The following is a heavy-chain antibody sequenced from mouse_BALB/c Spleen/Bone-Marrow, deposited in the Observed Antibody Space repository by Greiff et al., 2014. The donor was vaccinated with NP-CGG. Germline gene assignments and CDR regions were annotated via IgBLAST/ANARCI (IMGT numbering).Heavy chain of an antibody. V-gene: IGHV1-67*01. CDR2: ISGYYGDA. D-gene: IGHD2-14*01. J-gene: IGHJ4*01. CDR1: GYTFTDYA. CDR3: ARSGKVRNAMDY. Sequence: VQLQQSGAELVRPGVSVKISCKGSGYTFTDYAIHWVEQSHAKSLEWIGLISGYYGDAIYNQKFKGKATMTVDKSSRTAYMDLARLTSEDSAIYYCARSGKVRNAMDYWGQGTSVTVSS.